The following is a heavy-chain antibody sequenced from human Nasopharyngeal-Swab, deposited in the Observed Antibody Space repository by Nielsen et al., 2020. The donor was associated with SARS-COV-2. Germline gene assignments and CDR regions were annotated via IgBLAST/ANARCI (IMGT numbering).Heavy chain of an antibody. CDR2: VSHGGGT. CDR3: ARDGLDYDFWSAYFMDV. CDR1: GGSFSGHQ. D-gene: IGHD3-3*01. V-gene: IGHV4-34*01. Sequence: SETLSLTCAVYGGSFSGHQWSWVRQPPGKGLEWIGEVSHGGGTNYNPSLKSRVTISVATSKNQFSLKLSSVTAEDTAVYYCARDGLDYDFWSAYFMDVWGQGTTVTVSS. J-gene: IGHJ6*02.